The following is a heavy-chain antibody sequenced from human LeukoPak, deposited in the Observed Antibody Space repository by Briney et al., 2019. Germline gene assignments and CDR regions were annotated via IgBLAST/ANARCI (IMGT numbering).Heavy chain of an antibody. V-gene: IGHV3-21*01. J-gene: IGHJ3*02. CDR3: ARVNYGSGSYLGAFDI. CDR1: GFTFSSYS. Sequence: GGSLRLSCAASGFTFSSYSMNWVRQAPGKGLEWVSSISSSSSNIYYADSVKGRFTISRDNAKNSLYRQMNSLRAEDTAVYYCARVNYGSGSYLGAFDIWGQGTMVTVSS. D-gene: IGHD3-10*01. CDR2: ISSSSSNI.